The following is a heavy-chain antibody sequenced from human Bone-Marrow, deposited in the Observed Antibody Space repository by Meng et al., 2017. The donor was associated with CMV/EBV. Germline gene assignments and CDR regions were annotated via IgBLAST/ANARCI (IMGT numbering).Heavy chain of an antibody. V-gene: IGHV1-18*01. Sequence: ASVKVSCKASGYTFTSYGISWVRQAPGQGLEWMGWISAYNGNTNYAQKLQGRVTMTTDTSTSTAYMELRSLRSDDTAVYYCARMDTAMVLHYYYYYGMDVWGQGTTVTVSS. CDR1: GYTFTSYG. J-gene: IGHJ6*02. D-gene: IGHD5-18*01. CDR3: ARMDTAMVLHYYYYYGMDV. CDR2: ISAYNGNT.